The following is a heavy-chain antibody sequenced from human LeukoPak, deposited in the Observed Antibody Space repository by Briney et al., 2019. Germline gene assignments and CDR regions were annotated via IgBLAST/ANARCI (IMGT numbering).Heavy chain of an antibody. J-gene: IGHJ4*02. V-gene: IGHV4-39*07. CDR1: GGSISNSNYY. CDR2: IYYSGST. CDR3: ARDKYDILTGYSDY. Sequence: SETLSLTCTVSGGSISNSNYYWGWIRQPPGKGLEWIGSIYYSGSTYYNPSLKSRVTISVDTSKNQFSQKLSSVTAADTAVYYCARDKYDILTGYSDYWGQGTLVTVSS. D-gene: IGHD3-9*01.